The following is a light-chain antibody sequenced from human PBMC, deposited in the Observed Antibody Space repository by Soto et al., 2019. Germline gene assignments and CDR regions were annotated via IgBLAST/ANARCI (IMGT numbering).Light chain of an antibody. CDR2: DAS. CDR3: QQYYNYPLT. J-gene: IGKJ4*01. Sequence: DIQMTQSPSTLSASVGDRVTITCRASRSFTTWLAWYQQKPGKAPMLLIYDASNLESGVPSRFSGSGSGTEFTLTISSLQPDDFATYYCQQYYNYPLTFGGGTTVEIK. CDR1: RSFTTW. V-gene: IGKV1-5*01.